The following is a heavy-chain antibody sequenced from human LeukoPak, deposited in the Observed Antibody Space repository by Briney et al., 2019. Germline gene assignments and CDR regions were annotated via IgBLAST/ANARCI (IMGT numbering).Heavy chain of an antibody. V-gene: IGHV3-11*01. D-gene: IGHD7-27*01. Sequence: GGSLRLSCAAYVFTFSDYYMSWIRQAPGKGLEWVSYISSSGSTIYYADSVKGRFTISRDNAKNSLYLQMNSLRAEDTAVYYCAGTWGSVPLDYWGQGTLVTVSS. CDR3: AGTWGSVPLDY. CDR2: ISSSGSTI. J-gene: IGHJ4*02. CDR1: VFTFSDYY.